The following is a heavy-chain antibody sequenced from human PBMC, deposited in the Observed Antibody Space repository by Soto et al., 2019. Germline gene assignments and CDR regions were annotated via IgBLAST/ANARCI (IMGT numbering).Heavy chain of an antibody. CDR3: AAGGGLPRYY. J-gene: IGHJ4*02. D-gene: IGHD5-12*01. V-gene: IGHV4-30-2*02. CDR2: IYHSGST. CDR1: GGSISRGGYS. Sequence: QLQLQESGSGLVKPSQTLSLTCAVSGGSISRGGYSWSWIRQPPGKGLEWIGYIYHSGSTYYNPSLQSRVSMSVARSKNQFSLKLGSVTAADTAVYYCAAGGGLPRYYWGQGTLVTVSS.